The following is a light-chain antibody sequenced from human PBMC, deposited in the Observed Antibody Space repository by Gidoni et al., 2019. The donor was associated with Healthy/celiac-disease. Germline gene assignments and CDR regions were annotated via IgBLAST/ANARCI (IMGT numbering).Light chain of an antibody. CDR3: QQHDRPPLT. Sequence: DVEMSQSPSSLSASVGDRVTITCQASQHINNYLNWYQQKPGKAPKLLIYAASNLEIGVPSRFSGSGSGTNFTFTISSLQPEDFTTYYCQQHDRPPLTFGGGTKVEIK. V-gene: IGKV1-33*01. CDR1: QHINNY. J-gene: IGKJ4*01. CDR2: AAS.